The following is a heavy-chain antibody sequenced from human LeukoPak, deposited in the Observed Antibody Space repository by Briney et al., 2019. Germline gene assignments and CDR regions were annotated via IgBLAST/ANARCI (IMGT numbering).Heavy chain of an antibody. CDR3: ARDRSSGWYLTPGFDP. D-gene: IGHD6-19*01. V-gene: IGHV3-7*04. Sequence: GGSLRLSCAASGFTFSNYWMSWVRQAPGKGLEWVASIKQDGSEKYYVDTVKGRFTISRDNAKNSLYLQINSLRAEDTAVYYCARDRSSGWYLTPGFDPWGQGTLVTVSS. CDR1: GFTFSNYW. J-gene: IGHJ5*02. CDR2: IKQDGSEK.